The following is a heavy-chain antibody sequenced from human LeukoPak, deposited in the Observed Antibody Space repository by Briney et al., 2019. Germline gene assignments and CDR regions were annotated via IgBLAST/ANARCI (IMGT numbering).Heavy chain of an antibody. J-gene: IGHJ4*02. D-gene: IGHD6-19*01. CDR2: INPNSGGT. CDR3: ARGTTYSSGWYPPPI. V-gene: IGHV1-2*02. CDR1: GYTFTGYY. Sequence: GASVKVSCKASGYTFTGYYMHWVRQAPGQGLEWMGWINPNSGGTNYAQKFQGRVTMTRDTSISTAYMELSRLRSDDTAVYYCARGTTYSSGWYPPPIWGQGTLVTVSS.